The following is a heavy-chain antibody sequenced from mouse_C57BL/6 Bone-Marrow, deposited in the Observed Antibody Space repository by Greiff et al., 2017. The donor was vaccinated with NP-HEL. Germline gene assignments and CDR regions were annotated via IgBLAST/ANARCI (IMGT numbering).Heavy chain of an antibody. Sequence: GRGLEWIGRIDPNSGGTKYNEKFKSKATLTVDKPSSTAYMQLSSLTSEDSAVYYCARAPYGNYLDWYFDVWGTGTTVTVSS. CDR3: ARAPYGNYLDWYFDV. V-gene: IGHV1-72*01. CDR2: IDPNSGGT. J-gene: IGHJ1*03. D-gene: IGHD2-1*01.